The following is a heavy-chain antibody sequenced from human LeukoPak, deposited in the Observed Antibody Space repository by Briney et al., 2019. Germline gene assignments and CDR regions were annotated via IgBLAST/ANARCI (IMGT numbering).Heavy chain of an antibody. CDR2: IYYSGST. CDR1: GFTFSSYW. CDR3: ARERDGSGTQRGLDY. Sequence: GSLRLSCAASGFTFSSYWMSWVRQAPGKGLEWIGSIYYSGSTYYNPSLKSRVTISVDTSKNQFSLKLSSVTAADTAVYYCARERDGSGTQRGLDYWGQGTLVTVSS. D-gene: IGHD3-10*01. V-gene: IGHV4-39*07. J-gene: IGHJ4*02.